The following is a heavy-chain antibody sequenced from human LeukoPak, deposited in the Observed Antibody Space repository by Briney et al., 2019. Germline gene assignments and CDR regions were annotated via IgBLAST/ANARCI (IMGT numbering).Heavy chain of an antibody. CDR3: ARGFTSGWYANWFDP. CDR2: MNPNSGNT. J-gene: IGHJ5*02. CDR1: GYTFTSYD. D-gene: IGHD6-19*01. Sequence: GASVKVSCKASGYTFTSYDIYWVRQATGQGLEWMGWMNPNSGNTGYVEKFQGRVNMTRDASISTAYMELSSLRSEDTAVYYCARGFTSGWYANWFDPWGQGTLVTVSS. V-gene: IGHV1-8*01.